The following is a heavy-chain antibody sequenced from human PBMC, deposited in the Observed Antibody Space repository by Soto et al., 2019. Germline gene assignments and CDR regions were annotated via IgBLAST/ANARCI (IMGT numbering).Heavy chain of an antibody. J-gene: IGHJ4*02. V-gene: IGHV3-23*01. D-gene: IGHD3-10*01. Sequence: EVQMLESGGCLVQPGGSLRLSCAASGFTFTSYSMNWVRQAPGKGLGWVATVGGGGENTFYADSVKGRFTISRDDSQNTLYLQMNSLRAEDTAVYFCAKRDSGSGRSPPLINYWGQGTLVTVSS. CDR1: GFTFTSYS. CDR2: VGGGGENT. CDR3: AKRDSGSGRSPPLINY.